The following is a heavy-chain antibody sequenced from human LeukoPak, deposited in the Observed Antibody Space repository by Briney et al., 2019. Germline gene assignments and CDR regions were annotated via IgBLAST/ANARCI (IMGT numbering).Heavy chain of an antibody. J-gene: IGHJ3*02. Sequence: ASVKVSCKASSYTFTSYGISWVRQAPGQGLEWMGWISAYNGNTNYAQKLQGRVTMTTDTSTSTAYMELRSLRSDDTAVYYCARDQIGYYGSGSYYNGNAFDIWGQGTMVTVSS. CDR1: SYTFTSYG. V-gene: IGHV1-18*01. CDR3: ARDQIGYYGSGSYYNGNAFDI. CDR2: ISAYNGNT. D-gene: IGHD3-10*01.